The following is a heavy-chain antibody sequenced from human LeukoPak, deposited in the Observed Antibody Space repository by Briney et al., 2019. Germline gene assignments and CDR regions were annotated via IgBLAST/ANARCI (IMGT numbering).Heavy chain of an antibody. J-gene: IGHJ3*02. CDR1: GGSFSGYY. Sequence: PSETLSLTCAVYGGSFSGYYWSWIRQPPGKGLEWIGEINHSGSTNYNPSLKSRVTISVDTSKNQFSLKLSSVTAADTAVYYCARGRRYCSSTSCYRSPRYAFDIWGQGTVVTVSS. CDR2: INHSGST. CDR3: ARGRRYCSSTSCYRSPRYAFDI. V-gene: IGHV4-34*01. D-gene: IGHD2-2*02.